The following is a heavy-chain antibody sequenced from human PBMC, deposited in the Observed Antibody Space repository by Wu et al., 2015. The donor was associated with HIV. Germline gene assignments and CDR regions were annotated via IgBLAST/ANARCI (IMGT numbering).Heavy chain of an antibody. Sequence: VQLSQPEVALTKPGASVKLSCKASGGTFSSYAISWVRQAPGQGLEWMGRIIPMFGTANYAQKFQGRVTITADESTSTAYMELSSLRSEDTAVYYCAEEGVDSMMSFDIWGQGTSGHRLF. CDR2: IIPMFGTA. CDR1: GGTFSSYA. J-gene: IGHJ3*02. V-gene: IGHV1-69*13. CDR3: AEEGVDSMMSFDI. D-gene: IGHD2-21*01.